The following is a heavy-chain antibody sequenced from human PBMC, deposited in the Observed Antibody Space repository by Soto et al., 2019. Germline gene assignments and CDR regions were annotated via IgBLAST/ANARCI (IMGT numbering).Heavy chain of an antibody. CDR1: GFTFDMFW. J-gene: IGHJ4*02. CDR2: INGQGSST. V-gene: IGHV3-74*01. CDR3: ARDARIAARPIDF. D-gene: IGHD6-6*01. Sequence: EVHLVESGGGVVQPGGSLRLSCVISGFTFDMFWMHWVRQVPGKGLMWVAYINGQGSSTKYADSVKGRFTISRDNAKNTLYLETNSLRAEDTSVYYCARDARIAARPIDFWGQGTLVAVSS.